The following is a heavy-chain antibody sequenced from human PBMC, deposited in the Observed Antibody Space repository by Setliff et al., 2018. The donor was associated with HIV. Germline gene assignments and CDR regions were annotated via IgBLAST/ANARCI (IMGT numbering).Heavy chain of an antibody. Sequence: SETLSLTCTVSGGSISSYYWSWIRQPPGKGLEWLGHIYSSGSTNYNPSLKSRVTISVDTSKNQFSLKLSSVTAADTAVYYCARRGWYSVDYWGQGTLVTVSS. V-gene: IGHV4-4*09. CDR3: ARRGWYSVDY. D-gene: IGHD6-19*01. J-gene: IGHJ4*02. CDR1: GGSISSYY. CDR2: IYSSGST.